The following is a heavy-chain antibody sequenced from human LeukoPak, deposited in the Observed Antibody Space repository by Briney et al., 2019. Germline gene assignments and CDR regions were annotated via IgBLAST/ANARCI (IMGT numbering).Heavy chain of an antibody. J-gene: IGHJ4*02. CDR2: IKEDGREK. CDR3: LRDLNWSLDQ. Sequence: GGSLRLSCATSGFTFSSSWMSWVRQAPGKGLECVANIKEDGREKYYVDSVKGRFTISRDNAKNTLYLQMNSLRAEDTAVYYCLRDLNWSLDQWGQGTLVTVSS. D-gene: IGHD1-20*01. CDR1: GFTFSSSW. V-gene: IGHV3-7*01.